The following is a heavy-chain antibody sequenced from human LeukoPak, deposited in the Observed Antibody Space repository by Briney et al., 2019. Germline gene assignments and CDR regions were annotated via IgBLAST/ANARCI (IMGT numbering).Heavy chain of an antibody. CDR1: GGSISSYY. D-gene: IGHD5-18*01. CDR2: IYYSGST. CDR3: ARENGYRYDY. Sequence: SETLSLTCTVSGGSISSYYWTWIRQPPGKGLEWIGSIYYSGSTNYNPSLKSRVTISVDTSKNQFSLKLSSVTAADTALYYCARENGYRYDYWGQGTLVTVSS. V-gene: IGHV4-59*01. J-gene: IGHJ4*02.